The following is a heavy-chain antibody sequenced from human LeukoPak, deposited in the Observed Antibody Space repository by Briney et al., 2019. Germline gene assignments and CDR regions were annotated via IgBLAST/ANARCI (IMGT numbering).Heavy chain of an antibody. Sequence: ASVKVSCKASGYTFTGYYMHWVRQAPGQGREWMGWINPNSGDTNYAQKFQGRVTMTRDTSISTAYMELSRLRSDDTAVYYCARQHYYDSSGLNDAFDIWGQGTMVTVSS. CDR1: GYTFTGYY. CDR3: ARQHYYDSSGLNDAFDI. J-gene: IGHJ3*02. V-gene: IGHV1-2*02. CDR2: INPNSGDT. D-gene: IGHD3-22*01.